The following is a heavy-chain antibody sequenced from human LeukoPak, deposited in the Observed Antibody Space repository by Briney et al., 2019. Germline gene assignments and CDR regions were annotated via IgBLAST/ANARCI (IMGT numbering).Heavy chain of an antibody. CDR1: GYTFTSYG. Sequence: GASVKVSCKASGYTFTSYGISWVRQAPGQGLEWMGWISAYNGNTNYAQKLQGRVTMTTDTSTSTAYMELRSLRSDDTAVYYCARSSRRLPSGKDWFDPWGQGTLVTVSS. CDR2: ISAYNGNT. V-gene: IGHV1-18*01. CDR3: ARSSRRLPSGKDWFDP. J-gene: IGHJ5*02. D-gene: IGHD6-13*01.